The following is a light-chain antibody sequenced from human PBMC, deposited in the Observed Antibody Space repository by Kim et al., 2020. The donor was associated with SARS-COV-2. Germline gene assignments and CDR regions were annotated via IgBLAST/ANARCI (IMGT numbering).Light chain of an antibody. J-gene: IGLJ2*01. V-gene: IGLV2-8*01. CDR2: EVS. CDR3: SSYAGSNNLV. Sequence: GQSVTISCTGTVSDVGVYTYVSCYQQHPGKAPKLMIYEVSKRPSGVPDRFSGSKSGNTASLTVSGLQAEDEADYYCSSYAGSNNLVFGGGTQLTVL. CDR1: VSDVGVYTY.